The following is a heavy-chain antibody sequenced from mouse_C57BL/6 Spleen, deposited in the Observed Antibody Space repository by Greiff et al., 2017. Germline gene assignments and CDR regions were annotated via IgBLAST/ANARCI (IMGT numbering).Heavy chain of an antibody. D-gene: IGHD3-2*02. J-gene: IGHJ4*01. CDR1: GFTFSSYG. CDR2: ISSGGSYT. CDR3: ARQRAQATLYYAMDY. Sequence: DVMLVESGGDLVKPGGSLKLSCAASGFTFSSYGMSWVRQTPDKRLEWVATISSGGSYTYYPDSVKGRFTISRDNAKNTLYLQMSSLKSEDTAMYYCARQRAQATLYYAMDYWGQGTSVTVSS. V-gene: IGHV5-6*02.